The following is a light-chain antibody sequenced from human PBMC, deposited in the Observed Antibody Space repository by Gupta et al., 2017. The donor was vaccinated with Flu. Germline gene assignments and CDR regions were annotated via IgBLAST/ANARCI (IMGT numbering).Light chain of an antibody. Sequence: EIVMTQSPATLSVSPGERATLSCRASETVSSNLAWYQQKPGQAPRLLIYGASTRATGIPARFSGSGSGAEFTLTISSLQSEDFALYYCQQDNNWPLTFGQGTRMEI. CDR1: ETVSSN. CDR3: QQDNNWPLT. V-gene: IGKV3-15*01. CDR2: GAS. J-gene: IGKJ5*01.